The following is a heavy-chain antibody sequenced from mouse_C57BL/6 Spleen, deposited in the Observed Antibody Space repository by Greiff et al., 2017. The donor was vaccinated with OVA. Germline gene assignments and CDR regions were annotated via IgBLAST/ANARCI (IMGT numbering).Heavy chain of an antibody. V-gene: IGHV1-15*01. D-gene: IGHD4-1*01. Sequence: SGAELVRPGASVTLSCKASGYTFTDYEMHWVKQTPVHGLEWIGAIDPETGGTAYNQKFKGKAILTADKSSSTAYMELRSLTSEDSAVYYCTRSGAFYAMDYWGQGTSVTVSS. CDR3: TRSGAFYAMDY. J-gene: IGHJ4*01. CDR1: GYTFTDYE. CDR2: IDPETGGT.